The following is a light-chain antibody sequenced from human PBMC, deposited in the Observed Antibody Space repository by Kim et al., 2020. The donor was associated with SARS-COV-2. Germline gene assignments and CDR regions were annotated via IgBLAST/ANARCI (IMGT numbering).Light chain of an antibody. CDR2: VIS. Sequence: DIQMTQSPSSLSATVGDRVTITCRASQDISRSLAWYQQKLGKAPKRLIYVISSLQSGVPSRFSGSGSGTEFTLTISSLQPEDSATYYCLQHISYSWTFGQGTKVDIK. V-gene: IGKV1-17*01. CDR3: LQHISYSWT. CDR1: QDISRS. J-gene: IGKJ1*01.